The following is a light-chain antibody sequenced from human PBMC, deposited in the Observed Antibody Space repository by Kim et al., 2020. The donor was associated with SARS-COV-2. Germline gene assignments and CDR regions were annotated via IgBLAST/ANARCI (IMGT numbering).Light chain of an antibody. V-gene: IGKV1-39*01. CDR1: QSIRSY. Sequence: DIQMTQSPSSLSASVGDRVTITCRASQSIRSYLNWFQQKPGKAPKLLIYAASSLQSGVPSRFSGRGSGTDFTLTISSLQPEDFATYYCQQSYRTLWTFGQGTKVDIK. CDR2: AAS. J-gene: IGKJ1*01. CDR3: QQSYRTLWT.